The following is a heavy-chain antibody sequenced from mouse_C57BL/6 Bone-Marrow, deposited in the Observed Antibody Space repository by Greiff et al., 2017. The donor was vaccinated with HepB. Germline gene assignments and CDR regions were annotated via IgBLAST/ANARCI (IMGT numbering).Heavy chain of an antibody. Sequence: VQLQQSGAELVKPGASVKLSCKASGYTFTSYWMHWVKQRPGRGLEWIGRIDPNSGGTKYNEKFKSKATLTVDKPSSTAYMQLSSLTSEDSAVYYCARWRGYGYDGGDYAMDYWGQGTSVTVSS. D-gene: IGHD2-2*01. J-gene: IGHJ4*01. CDR3: ARWRGYGYDGGDYAMDY. CDR2: IDPNSGGT. V-gene: IGHV1-72*01. CDR1: GYTFTSYW.